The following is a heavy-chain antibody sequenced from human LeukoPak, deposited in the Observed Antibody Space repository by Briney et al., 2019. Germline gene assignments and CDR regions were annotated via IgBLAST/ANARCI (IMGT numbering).Heavy chain of an antibody. Sequence: PSETLSLTCTVSGGFISSYYWSWIRQPPGKGLEWIGHIYYSGSTNYNPSLKSRVTISVDTSKNQFSLKLSSVTAADTAVYYCAMVTTVTGYYYYYYMDVWGKGTTVTVSS. V-gene: IGHV4-59*01. CDR1: GGFISSYY. J-gene: IGHJ6*03. CDR2: IYYSGST. D-gene: IGHD4-17*01. CDR3: AMVTTVTGYYYYYYMDV.